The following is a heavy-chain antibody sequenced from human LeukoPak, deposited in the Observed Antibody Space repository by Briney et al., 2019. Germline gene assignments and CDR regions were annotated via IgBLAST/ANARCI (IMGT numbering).Heavy chain of an antibody. CDR2: ISAYNGDT. CDR3: ARDPSNTSGWSPYFDY. V-gene: IGHV1-18*04. J-gene: IGHJ4*02. D-gene: IGHD6-19*01. Sequence: GASVTVSCTASGYSFNKHGITWVRQAPGQGLEWMGWISAYNGDTRYGQRFQGRVTLLTDTTASTAYMELRSLRSDDTAVYYCARDPSNTSGWSPYFDYWGQGALVTVSS. CDR1: GYSFNKHG.